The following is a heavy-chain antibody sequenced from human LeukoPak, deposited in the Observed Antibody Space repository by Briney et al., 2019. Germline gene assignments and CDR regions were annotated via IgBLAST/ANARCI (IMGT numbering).Heavy chain of an antibody. D-gene: IGHD3-10*01. Sequence: PSETLSLTCTVSGGSISSSSYYWGWMRQPPGKGLEWIGSIYYSGSTYYNPSLKSRVTISVDTSKKQFSLKLSSVTAADTAVYYCARVPSHNYGSGSDYNLGPSYYFDYWGQGTLVTVSS. CDR1: GGSISSSSYY. CDR3: ARVPSHNYGSGSDYNLGPSYYFDY. CDR2: IYYSGST. J-gene: IGHJ4*02. V-gene: IGHV4-39*07.